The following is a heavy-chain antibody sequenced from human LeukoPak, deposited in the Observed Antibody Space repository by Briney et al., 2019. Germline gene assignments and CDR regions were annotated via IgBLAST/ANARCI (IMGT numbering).Heavy chain of an antibody. D-gene: IGHD3-22*01. J-gene: IGHJ1*01. CDR3: ARRPNPYDSSSSSEYFHH. CDR2: ISWNSGSI. CDR1: GFTFDDYA. V-gene: IGHV3-9*01. Sequence: PGGSLRLSCAASGFTFDDYAMHWVRQAPGKGLEWVSGISWNSGSIGYADSVKGRFTISRDKAKNTLYLQMNSLRVEDTAVYYCARRPNPYDSSSSSEYFHHWGQGTLVTVSS.